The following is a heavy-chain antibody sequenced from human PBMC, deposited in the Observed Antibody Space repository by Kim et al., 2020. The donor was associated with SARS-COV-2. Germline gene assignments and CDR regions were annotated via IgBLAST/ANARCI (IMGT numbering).Heavy chain of an antibody. J-gene: IGHJ4*02. D-gene: IGHD6-13*01. CDR2: IKQDGSEK. Sequence: GGSLRLSCAASGFTFISYWMTWVRQAPGKGLEWVANIKQDGSEKYYVDSVKGRFTISRDNAKNLLYLQMNSLRAEDTAMYYCARLGSSSWHFDYWGQGTL. CDR3: ARLGSSSWHFDY. CDR1: GFTFISYW. V-gene: IGHV3-7*01.